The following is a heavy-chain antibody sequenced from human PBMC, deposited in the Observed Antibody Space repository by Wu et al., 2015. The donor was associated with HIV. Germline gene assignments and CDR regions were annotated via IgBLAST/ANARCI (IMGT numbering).Heavy chain of an antibody. CDR3: AKDRVIDTQYYFDD. J-gene: IGHJ4*02. Sequence: QVQLVQSGADVKRPGSSVKVSCKASGVTLSKYAISWVRQAPGQGLEWMGTIIPTFDASNYAQKFQGRLTITTDEFTSTAYMELSSLRSEDTAVYYCAKDRVIDTQYYFDDWGQGTPVTVSS. CDR1: GVTLSKYA. V-gene: IGHV1-69*05. D-gene: IGHD2-21*01. CDR2: IIPTFDAS.